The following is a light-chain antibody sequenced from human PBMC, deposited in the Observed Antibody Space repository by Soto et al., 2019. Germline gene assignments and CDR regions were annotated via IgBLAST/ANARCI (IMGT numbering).Light chain of an antibody. CDR3: SSYTSSSTL. Sequence: QSALTQPAPVSGPPGQSITISCTGTSSDVGSYNYVSWYQQHPGKAPKLMIYEVSDRPSGISSRFSGSKSGNTASLTISGLQTEDEADYYCSSYTSSSTLFGTGTKVTVL. V-gene: IGLV2-14*01. CDR1: SSDVGSYNY. J-gene: IGLJ1*01. CDR2: EVS.